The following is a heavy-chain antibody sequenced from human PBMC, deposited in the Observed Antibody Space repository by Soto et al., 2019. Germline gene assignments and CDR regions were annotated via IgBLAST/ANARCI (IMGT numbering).Heavy chain of an antibody. D-gene: IGHD2-2*01. CDR1: GGTFGSYA. V-gene: IGHV1-69*01. CDR2: IIPIPGTA. CDR3: ARSQGSSTSLDIYYYYYYGMDV. J-gene: IGHJ6*02. Sequence: QVQLVQSGAEVKKPGSSVKVSCKASGGTFGSYAISWVRQAPGQGLEWMGGIIPIPGTANYAQKFQGRVTIGAAESTSTAYMALSSLRSEDTAVYYCARSQGSSTSLDIYYYYYYGMDVWGQGTTVTVSS.